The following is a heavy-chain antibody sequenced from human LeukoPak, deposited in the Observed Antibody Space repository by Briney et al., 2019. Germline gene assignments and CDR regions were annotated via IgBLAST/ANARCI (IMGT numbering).Heavy chain of an antibody. Sequence: GGSLRLSCAASGFTFSSYGMSWVRQAPGKGLEWVSAISGSGGSTYYADSVKGRFTISRDNSKNTLYLQMNSLRAEDTAVYYCAKDRNGYSSGWCDYWGQGTLVTVSS. CDR3: AKDRNGYSSGWCDY. CDR2: ISGSGGST. D-gene: IGHD6-19*01. CDR1: GFTFSSYG. J-gene: IGHJ4*02. V-gene: IGHV3-23*01.